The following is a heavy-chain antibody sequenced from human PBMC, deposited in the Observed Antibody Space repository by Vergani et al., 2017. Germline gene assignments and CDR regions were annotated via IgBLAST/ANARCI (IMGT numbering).Heavy chain of an antibody. CDR1: GFTFRSYS. J-gene: IGHJ2*01. D-gene: IGHD3-3*01. Sequence: EVQLVESGGGLVKPGGSLRLSCVASGFTFRSYSMHWVRQAPGKGLEWVSSISSASTYIYYADSMKGRLTISRDNAKNSLYLQIHSLRAEDTAVYYCAKDRAGYDFWSSSVHWYFDLWGRGTLVTVSS. V-gene: IGHV3-21*01. CDR2: ISSASTYI. CDR3: AKDRAGYDFWSSSVHWYFDL.